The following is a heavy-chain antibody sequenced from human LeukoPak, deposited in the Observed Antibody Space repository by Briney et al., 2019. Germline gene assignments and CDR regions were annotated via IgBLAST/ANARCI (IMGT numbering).Heavy chain of an antibody. CDR2: ISGSGGST. D-gene: IGHD3-9*01. Sequence: GGSLRLSCAASGFTFSSYAMSWVRQAPGKGLGWVSAISGSGGSTYYADSVKGRFTISRDNSKNTLYLQMNSLRAEDTAVYYCAKDDKYLPYYFDYWGQGTLVTVSS. V-gene: IGHV3-23*01. J-gene: IGHJ4*02. CDR1: GFTFSSYA. CDR3: AKDDKYLPYYFDY.